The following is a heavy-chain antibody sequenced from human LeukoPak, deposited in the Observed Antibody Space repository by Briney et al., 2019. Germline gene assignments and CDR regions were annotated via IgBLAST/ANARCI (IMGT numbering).Heavy chain of an antibody. V-gene: IGHV3-33*01. J-gene: IGHJ4*02. CDR1: GFSFSTYG. CDR3: ARDDYSSVYSY. D-gene: IGHD6-19*01. CDR2: IWYDGSHE. Sequence: GRSLRLSCAASGFSFSTYGMHWVRQAPGKGLEWVAVIWYDGSHENYADSVKGRFTISRDNSKNTMYLQMNSLRAEDTAVYYCARDDYSSVYSYWGQGTLVTVSS.